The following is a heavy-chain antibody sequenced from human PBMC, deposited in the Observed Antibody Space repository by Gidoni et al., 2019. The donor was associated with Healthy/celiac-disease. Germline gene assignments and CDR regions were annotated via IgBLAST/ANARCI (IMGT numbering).Heavy chain of an antibody. J-gene: IGHJ5*02. CDR1: GYTFTCYY. CDR2: INPNSGST. V-gene: IGHV1-2*02. CDR3: ARDRSRIAAAGTIPNNWFDP. Sequence: QVQLVQSAAEEKKPGASVKVTCKASGYTFTCYYMPWVRQAPGQGLAWMGWINPNSGSTNYAQKWKGRVTMTRDTSISTAYMERSRRRSDDTAVYYCARDRSRIAAAGTIPNNWFDPWGQGTLVTVSS. D-gene: IGHD6-13*01.